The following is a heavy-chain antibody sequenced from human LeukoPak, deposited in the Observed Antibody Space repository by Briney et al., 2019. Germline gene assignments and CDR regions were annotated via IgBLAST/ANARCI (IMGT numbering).Heavy chain of an antibody. CDR2: INPTSGTT. J-gene: IGHJ4*02. CDR1: GYTFTNYY. Sequence: GASVKVSCKASGYTFTNYYMHWVRQAPGQGLEWMGIINPTSGTTHYAQKFQGRVTMTRDMSTSTLYMELSSLRSEDTAIYYCAKDPSVYYGDYIIRWGQGTPVTVSS. D-gene: IGHD4-17*01. V-gene: IGHV1-46*01. CDR3: AKDPSVYYGDYIIR.